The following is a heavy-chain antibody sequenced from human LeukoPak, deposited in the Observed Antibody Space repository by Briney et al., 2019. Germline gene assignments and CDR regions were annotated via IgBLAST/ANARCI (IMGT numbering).Heavy chain of an antibody. CDR1: GFTFSSYS. Sequence: GGSLRLSCAASGFTFSSYSMNWVRQAPGKGLEWVSYISSSSSTIYYADSVKGRFTISRDNAKNSLYLQMNSLRAEDTAVYYCARVRITMVRGIDYWGQGTLVTVSS. CDR3: ARVRITMVRGIDY. V-gene: IGHV3-48*04. D-gene: IGHD3-10*01. J-gene: IGHJ4*02. CDR2: ISSSSSTI.